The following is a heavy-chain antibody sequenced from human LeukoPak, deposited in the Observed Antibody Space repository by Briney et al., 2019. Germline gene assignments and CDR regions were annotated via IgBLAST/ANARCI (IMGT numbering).Heavy chain of an antibody. Sequence: GGSLRLSCAGSGFSFGDYAFHWVRQSPGMGLEWVSGILRDGRSKGYADSVRGRFTISRDNAKNSLYLQMNSLRTEDTALYYCAKDRHGDLDSWGQGTLVTVSS. CDR2: ILRDGRSK. CDR1: GFSFGDYA. D-gene: IGHD4-17*01. V-gene: IGHV3-9*01. CDR3: AKDRHGDLDS. J-gene: IGHJ4*02.